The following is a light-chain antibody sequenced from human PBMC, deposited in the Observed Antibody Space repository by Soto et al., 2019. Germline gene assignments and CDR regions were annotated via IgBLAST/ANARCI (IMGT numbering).Light chain of an antibody. V-gene: IGKV1-39*01. CDR1: QTMNNF. Sequence: DIQMTQSPSSLSASVGDRVTITGRASQTMNNFLNWYQQKPGKAPKLLIYAASSLQSGVPSRFSGSGFGTDFTLTITSLQPEDFASYYCQQTDTKPWTFGQGTRVEIK. CDR2: AAS. J-gene: IGKJ1*01. CDR3: QQTDTKPWT.